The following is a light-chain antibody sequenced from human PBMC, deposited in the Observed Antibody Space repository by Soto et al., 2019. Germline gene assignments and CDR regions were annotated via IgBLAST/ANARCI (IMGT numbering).Light chain of an antibody. CDR2: GAS. J-gene: IGKJ1*01. V-gene: IGKV3-20*01. Sequence: EIVLPQSPGTLSLSPGERATLSCRASQSVSNYLAWYQQKPGQAPRLLIYGASRRATVIPDRFSGSGSGTDFTLTISRLEPEDFAVYYCQQYGGSPQTFGQGTKVDIK. CDR1: QSVSNY. CDR3: QQYGGSPQT.